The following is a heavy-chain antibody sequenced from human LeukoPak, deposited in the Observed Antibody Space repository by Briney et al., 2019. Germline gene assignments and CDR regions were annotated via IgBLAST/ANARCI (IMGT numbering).Heavy chain of an antibody. Sequence: PSQTLSLTCTVSGASISSGSYSWSWIRQPAGKGLEWIGLIYTSGTTNYNPSLKSRVTISIDTSENQFSLKLTSVTAADTAVYYCASEFGYWGQGTLVTVSS. CDR3: ASEFGY. CDR2: IYTSGTT. J-gene: IGHJ4*02. V-gene: IGHV4-61*02. D-gene: IGHD3-10*01. CDR1: GASISSGSYS.